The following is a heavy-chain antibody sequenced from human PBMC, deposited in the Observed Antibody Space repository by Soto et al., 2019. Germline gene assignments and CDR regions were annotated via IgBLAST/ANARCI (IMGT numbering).Heavy chain of an antibody. V-gene: IGHV3-23*01. CDR1: GFTFSSYA. D-gene: IGHD2-15*01. CDR3: VKDDRILGRRYFDL. J-gene: IGHJ2*01. CDR2: ISFSDGGT. Sequence: EEQLLDSGGGLIQPGGSLRLACAASGFTFSSYAMTWVRQAPGKGLEWVSSISFSDGGTYYADSVKGRLTISRDNSKNTLFLQMNSLRVEDTAVYYCVKDDRILGRRYFDLWGRGTLVTVSS.